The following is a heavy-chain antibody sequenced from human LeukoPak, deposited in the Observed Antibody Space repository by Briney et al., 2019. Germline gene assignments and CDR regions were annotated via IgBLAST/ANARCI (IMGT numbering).Heavy chain of an antibody. Sequence: SETLSLTCAVSGYSISSGYYWGWIRQPPGMGLEWIGSIYHSGSTYYNPSLKSRVTISVDTSKNQFSLKLSSVTAADTAVYYCARLAAQGGYWGQGTLVTVSS. D-gene: IGHD6-13*01. CDR2: IYHSGST. CDR1: GYSISSGYY. J-gene: IGHJ4*02. CDR3: ARLAAQGGY. V-gene: IGHV4-38-2*01.